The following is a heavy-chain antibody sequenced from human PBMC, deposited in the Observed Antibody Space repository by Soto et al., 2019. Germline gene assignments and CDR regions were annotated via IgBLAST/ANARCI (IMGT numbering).Heavy chain of an antibody. Sequence: GGSLRLSCAASGFTFSSYAMSWVRQAPGKGLEWVSAISGSGGSTYYADSVKGRFTISRDNSKNTLYLQMNSLRAEDTAVYYYAKGQGRYFDWLLSPHDYWGQGTLVTVSS. V-gene: IGHV3-23*01. CDR2: ISGSGGST. CDR3: AKGQGRYFDWLLSPHDY. J-gene: IGHJ4*02. CDR1: GFTFSSYA. D-gene: IGHD3-9*01.